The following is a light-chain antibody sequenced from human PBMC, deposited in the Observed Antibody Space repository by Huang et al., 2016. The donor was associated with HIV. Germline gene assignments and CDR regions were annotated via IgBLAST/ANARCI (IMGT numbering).Light chain of an antibody. CDR3: QQRSSSLT. J-gene: IGKJ4*01. V-gene: IGKV3-11*01. CDR1: QSLNKF. Sequence: IVLTQSPATLSLSPGERATLSCRASQSLNKFLAWYQQQPGQAPRLLIDNATDRATGVPARFSGGGSGTDFTLTITDLKAEDFAIYYCQQRSSSLTFGGGTKVEIK. CDR2: NAT.